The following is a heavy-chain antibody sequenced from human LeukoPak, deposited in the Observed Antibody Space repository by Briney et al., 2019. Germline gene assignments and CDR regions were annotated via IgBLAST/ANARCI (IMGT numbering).Heavy chain of an antibody. D-gene: IGHD6-13*01. CDR2: ISGSGGST. CDR1: GFTFANYA. Sequence: AGGSLRLSCAASGFTFANYAMSWVRKGPGKGLEWVSTISGSGGSTYYADSVKGRFTISRDNSKNTLFLQMNSLRADDTAVYFCAKDQKSIAATGYDYWGRGTLVTVSS. V-gene: IGHV3-23*01. J-gene: IGHJ4*02. CDR3: AKDQKSIAATGYDY.